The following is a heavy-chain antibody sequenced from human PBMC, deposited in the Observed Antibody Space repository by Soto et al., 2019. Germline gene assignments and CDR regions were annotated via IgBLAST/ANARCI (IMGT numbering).Heavy chain of an antibody. Sequence: ASVKVSCKASGYTFTGYYMHWVRQAPGQGLEWMGWINPNSGGTNYAQKFQGWVTMTRDTSISTAYMELSRLRSDDTAVYYCARDAVPAGHEHLQHCGQGTLVTVSA. CDR3: ARDAVPAGHEHLQH. V-gene: IGHV1-2*04. CDR1: GYTFTGYY. J-gene: IGHJ1*01. D-gene: IGHD2-2*01. CDR2: INPNSGGT.